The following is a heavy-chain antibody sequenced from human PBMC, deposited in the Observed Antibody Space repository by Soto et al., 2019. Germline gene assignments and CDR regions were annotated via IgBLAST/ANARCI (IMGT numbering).Heavy chain of an antibody. V-gene: IGHV2-5*02. CDR3: AHRLPGDKFDP. D-gene: IGHD2-21*02. Sequence: QITLKESGPTLVKPTQTLTLTCTFSGFALSTSGVGVGWIRQPPGKALEWLALIYWDDDKRCSPSLKSRLTITKDTPKNQAVLTTTNMDPAATAIYFSAHRLPGDKFDPWCQGTRVTVSS. J-gene: IGHJ5*02. CDR1: GFALSTSGVG. CDR2: IYWDDDK.